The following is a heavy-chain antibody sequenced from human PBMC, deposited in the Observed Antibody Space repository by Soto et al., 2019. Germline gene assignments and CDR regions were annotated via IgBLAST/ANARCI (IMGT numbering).Heavy chain of an antibody. Sequence: SETLSLTCTVSGDSISSATHYWNWIRQGPGKGRVWIGYVSSSGNSYYSPSLKSRVFMSVGTSKNLFSLKLSSVTAADTAIYYCVGRITSIYNSFDSWGQGTQVTVSS. CDR3: VGRITSIYNSFDS. CDR1: GDSISSATHY. D-gene: IGHD1-20*01. V-gene: IGHV4-31*03. CDR2: VSSSGNS. J-gene: IGHJ4*02.